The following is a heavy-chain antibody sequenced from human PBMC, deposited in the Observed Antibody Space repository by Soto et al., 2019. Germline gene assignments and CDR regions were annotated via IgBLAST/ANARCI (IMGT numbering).Heavy chain of an antibody. J-gene: IGHJ4*02. CDR2: IYHSGST. CDR3: ARGTMVRGVISTAPPNPTTYSFDY. Sequence: TLSLTCAVSGGSISGGGYSWSWIRQPPGKGLEWIGYIYHSGSTYYNPSLKSRVTISVDRSKNQFSLKLSSVTAADTAVYYCARGTMVRGVISTAPPNPTTYSFDYWGQGPLVTVSS. CDR1: GGSISGGGYS. V-gene: IGHV4-30-2*01. D-gene: IGHD3-10*01.